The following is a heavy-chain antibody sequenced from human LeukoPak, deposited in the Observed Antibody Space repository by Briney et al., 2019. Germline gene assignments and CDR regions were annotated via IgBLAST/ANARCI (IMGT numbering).Heavy chain of an antibody. V-gene: IGHV4-59*01. Sequence: SETLSLTCTVSGGSISSYYWSWIRQPPGKGLEWIGYIYYSGSTNYNPSLKSRVTILVDTSKNQFSLKLSSVTAADTAVYYCARGIRFCSGGSCYSADTAMAFFDYWGQGTLVTVSS. CDR1: GGSISSYY. D-gene: IGHD2-15*01. J-gene: IGHJ4*02. CDR2: IYYSGST. CDR3: ARGIRFCSGGSCYSADTAMAFFDY.